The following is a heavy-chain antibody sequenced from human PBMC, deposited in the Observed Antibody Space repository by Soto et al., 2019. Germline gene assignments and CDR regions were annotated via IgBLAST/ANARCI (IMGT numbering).Heavy chain of an antibody. D-gene: IGHD3-3*01. V-gene: IGHV4-39*01. CDR3: ARLDATMGYYDFWSGFPVAY. CDR1: GGSISSSSYY. J-gene: IGHJ4*02. Sequence: QLQLQESGPGLVKPSETLSLTCSVSGGSISSSSYYWGWIRQPPGKGLEWIGSIYYAGNTYYNPSLKSRVTLSVDTSKNQFSLQLSSVTAADTAVYYCARLDATMGYYDFWSGFPVAYWGQGSLVIVSS. CDR2: IYYAGNT.